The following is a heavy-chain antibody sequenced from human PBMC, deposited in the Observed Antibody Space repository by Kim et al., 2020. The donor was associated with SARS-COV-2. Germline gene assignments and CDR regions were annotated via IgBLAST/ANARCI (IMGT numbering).Heavy chain of an antibody. CDR1: GYTFTSYG. D-gene: IGHD6-13*01. CDR2: ISAYNGNT. J-gene: IGHJ4*02. Sequence: ASVKVSCKASGYTFTSYGISWVRQAPGQGLEWMGWISAYNGNTNYAQKLQGRVTMTTDTSTSTAYMELRSLRSDDTAVYYCARDRKGAAAGKFDYWGQGTLVTVSS. V-gene: IGHV1-18*01. CDR3: ARDRKGAAAGKFDY.